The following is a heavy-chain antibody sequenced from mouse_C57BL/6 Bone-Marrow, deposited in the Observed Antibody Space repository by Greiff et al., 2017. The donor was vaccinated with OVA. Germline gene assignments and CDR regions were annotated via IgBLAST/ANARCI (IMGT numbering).Heavy chain of an antibody. D-gene: IGHD2-5*01. CDR1: GFSFSSSG. Sequence: EVQRVESGGDLVKPGASLQLSCAASGFSFSSSGMSLVRQTPYKLLAWVATISSGGSYTYYPASVMGRFTTSRDTAKNTLYLKMSRLKSEDTAMYYCARHGYSNPNYFDYWGQGTTLTVSA. J-gene: IGHJ2*01. CDR3: ARHGYSNPNYFDY. CDR2: ISSGGSYT. V-gene: IGHV5-6*01.